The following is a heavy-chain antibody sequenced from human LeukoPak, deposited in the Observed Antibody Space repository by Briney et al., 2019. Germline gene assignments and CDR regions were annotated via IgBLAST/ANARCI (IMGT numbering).Heavy chain of an antibody. J-gene: IGHJ4*02. Sequence: ASVKVSCKASGYTFTGYYMHWVRQAPGQGLEWMGWINPNSGGTNYAQKFQGRVTMTRDTSISTAYMELSRLRSDDTAVYYCARDRSRFLGLCYFDYWGQRTLVTVSS. CDR2: INPNSGGT. D-gene: IGHD3-16*01. CDR3: ARDRSRFLGLCYFDY. CDR1: GYTFTGYY. V-gene: IGHV1-2*02.